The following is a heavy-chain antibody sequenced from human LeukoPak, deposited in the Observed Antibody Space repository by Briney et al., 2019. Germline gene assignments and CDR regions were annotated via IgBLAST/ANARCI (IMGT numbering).Heavy chain of an antibody. CDR1: GYSFTSYW. Sequence: GESLKISCKGSGYSFTSYWIGWVRQMPGKGLEWMGVIYPGDSDTRYSPSFQGQVTISADKSISTAYLQWSSLKASDTAMYYCARRSVVGYCSSTSCLGSAFDIWGQGTMVTVSS. D-gene: IGHD2-2*01. CDR2: IYPGDSDT. J-gene: IGHJ3*02. CDR3: ARRSVVGYCSSTSCLGSAFDI. V-gene: IGHV5-51*01.